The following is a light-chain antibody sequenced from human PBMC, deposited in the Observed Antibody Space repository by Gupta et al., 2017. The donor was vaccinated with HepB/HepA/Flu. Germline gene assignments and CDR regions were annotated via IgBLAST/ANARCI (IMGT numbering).Light chain of an antibody. CDR2: SNN. CDR1: SSNIGSNT. CDR3: AAWDDSLNGPDVV. V-gene: IGLV1-44*01. Sequence: QSVLTQPPSASGTPGQRVTISCSGSSSNIGSNTVNWYQQLPGTAPKRLIYSNNQRPSGVPDRFSGSQSGTSASLAISGLQSEDEADYYCAAWDDSLNGPDVVFGGGTKLTVL. J-gene: IGLJ2*01.